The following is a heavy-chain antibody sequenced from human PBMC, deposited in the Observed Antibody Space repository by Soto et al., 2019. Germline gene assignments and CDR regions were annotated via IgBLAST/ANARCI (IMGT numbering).Heavy chain of an antibody. Sequence: SETLSLTCAVYGGSFSGYYWSWIRQPPGKGLEWIGEINHSGSTNYNPSLKSRVTISVDTSKNQFSLKLSSVTAADTAVYYCARGGRIQLWEKWGFDYWGQGTLVTVSS. D-gene: IGHD5-18*01. V-gene: IGHV4-34*01. CDR2: INHSGST. J-gene: IGHJ4*02. CDR1: GGSFSGYY. CDR3: ARGGRIQLWEKWGFDY.